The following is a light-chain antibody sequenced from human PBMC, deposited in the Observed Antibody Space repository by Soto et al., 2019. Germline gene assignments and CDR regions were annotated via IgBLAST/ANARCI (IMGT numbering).Light chain of an antibody. CDR3: HQYDRSPLT. CDR1: QSVSSSY. V-gene: IGKV3-20*01. Sequence: EIVLTQSPGTLSLSPGERATLSCRASQSVSSSYLAWYQQKPGQAPRLLISGASSRATGIPDRFSGSGSGTDFTLTISRLEPEDFAVYYCHQYDRSPLTFGGGTKVEIK. CDR2: GAS. J-gene: IGKJ4*01.